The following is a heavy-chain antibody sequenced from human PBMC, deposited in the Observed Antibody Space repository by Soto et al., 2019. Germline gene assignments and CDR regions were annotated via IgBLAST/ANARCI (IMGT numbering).Heavy chain of an antibody. CDR2: IRFDGSNI. D-gene: IGHD1-26*01. J-gene: IGHJ4*02. CDR3: AREGVGATVFFGFFDY. Sequence: QVELVESGGGVVQPGGSLRLSCAASGIIFTGYGMHWVRQAPGQGLEWVAVIRFDGSNIYYADSVKGRFTISRDNSKNTLYLQMKSLIAEDTAVYYCAREGVGATVFFGFFDYWGQGALVTVSS. CDR1: GIIFTGYG. V-gene: IGHV3-33*01.